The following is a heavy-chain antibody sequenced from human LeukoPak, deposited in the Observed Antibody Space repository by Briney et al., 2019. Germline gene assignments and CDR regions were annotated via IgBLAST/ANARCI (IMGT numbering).Heavy chain of an antibody. CDR3: AKDLWFGELFHYFDY. CDR1: GFTFSSYG. V-gene: IGHV3-30*18. CDR2: ISYDGSNK. J-gene: IGHJ4*02. Sequence: GGSLRLSCAASGFTFSSYGMHWVRQAPGKGLEWVAVISYDGSNKYYADSVKGRFTISRDNSKNTLYLQMNSLRAEDTAVYYCAKDLWFGELFHYFDYWGQGTLVTVSP. D-gene: IGHD3-10*01.